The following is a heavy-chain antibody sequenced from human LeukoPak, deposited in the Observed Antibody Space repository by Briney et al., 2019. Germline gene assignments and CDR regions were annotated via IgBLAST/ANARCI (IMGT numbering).Heavy chain of an antibody. V-gene: IGHV1-69*13. CDR3: ARVRSGYSSGWYIADAFDI. D-gene: IGHD6-19*01. CDR2: IIPIFGTA. Sequence: SSVTVSCKASGGTFSSYAISWVRLAPGPGLEWMGVIIPIFGTANYAQKFQGRVTITADESTSTAYLELSSLRSEDTAVYYCARVRSGYSSGWYIADAFDIWGQGTMVTVSS. CDR1: GGTFSSYA. J-gene: IGHJ3*02.